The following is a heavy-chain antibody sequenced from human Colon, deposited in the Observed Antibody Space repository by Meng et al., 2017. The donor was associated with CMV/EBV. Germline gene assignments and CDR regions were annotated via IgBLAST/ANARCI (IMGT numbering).Heavy chain of an antibody. CDR2: INPNSGGT. D-gene: IGHD3/OR15-3a*01. V-gene: IGHV1-2*02. CDR1: GYTFTGYY. CDR3: ARSEFWNSFYNHIDFDS. Sequence: ASVKVSCKASGYTFTGYYMHWVRQAPGQGLEWMGWINPNSGGTNYAQKFQGRVTMTSDTSMTTAYLELSGLKSDDTAIYYCARSEFWNSFYNHIDFDSWGQGTLVTVSS. J-gene: IGHJ4*02.